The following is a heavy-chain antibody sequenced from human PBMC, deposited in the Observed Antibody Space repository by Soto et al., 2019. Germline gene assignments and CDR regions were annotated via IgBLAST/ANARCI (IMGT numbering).Heavy chain of an antibody. CDR3: ARARSGYNIDAFDI. CDR1: GSSITSYF. D-gene: IGHD5-12*01. V-gene: IGHV4-59*01. Sequence: SETLSLTCTVSGSSITSYFWSWIRQPPGKGLEWIGYIFHSGSTNYKSSLKSRVTISLDTSKNQFSLKLNSVTAADTTVYYCARARSGYNIDAFDIWSQGTMVTVSS. CDR2: IFHSGST. J-gene: IGHJ3*02.